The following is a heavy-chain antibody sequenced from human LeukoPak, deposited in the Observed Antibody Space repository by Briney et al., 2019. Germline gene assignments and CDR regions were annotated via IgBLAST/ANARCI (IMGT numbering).Heavy chain of an antibody. J-gene: IGHJ4*02. CDR3: ARGRFRDGYNPDY. CDR2: IKHDGSET. V-gene: IGHV3-7*02. D-gene: IGHD5-24*01. CDR1: GFTFSSIW. Sequence: PGGSLRLSCATSGFTFSSIWMSWVRQAPGKGLEWVANIKHDGSETNYVDSVKGRFTISRDNAKSTLYLQMNSLQAEDTALYYCARGRFRDGYNPDYWGQGTLVTVSS.